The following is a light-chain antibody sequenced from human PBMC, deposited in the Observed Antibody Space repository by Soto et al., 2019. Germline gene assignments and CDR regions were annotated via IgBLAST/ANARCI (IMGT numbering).Light chain of an antibody. V-gene: IGKV1-12*01. CDR3: QQANSFPIP. CDR1: QGIGND. J-gene: IGKJ5*01. CDR2: AAS. Sequence: DIQMTQSPSSLSASVGDRVTITCRASQGIGNDLAWYQQKPGKAHELLIFAASSLQSGVPSRFSGSGSGTDFTLTIRSLQPEDFAPYYCQQANSFPIPCGQGTRLEI.